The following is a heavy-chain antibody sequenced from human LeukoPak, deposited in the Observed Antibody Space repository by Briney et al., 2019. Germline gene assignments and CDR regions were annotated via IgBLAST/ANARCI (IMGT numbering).Heavy chain of an antibody. CDR1: GNTFTSYA. CDR2: INTNTGNP. D-gene: IGHD3-9*01. CDR3: ARANRRLRYFDWLLLDY. J-gene: IGHJ4*02. V-gene: IGHV7-4-1*02. Sequence: ASVKVSCKASGNTFTSYAMNWVRQAPGQGLEWMGWINTNTGNPTYAQGFTGRFVFSLDTSVSTAYLQISSLKAEDTAVYYCARANRRLRYFDWLLLDYWGQGTLVTVSS.